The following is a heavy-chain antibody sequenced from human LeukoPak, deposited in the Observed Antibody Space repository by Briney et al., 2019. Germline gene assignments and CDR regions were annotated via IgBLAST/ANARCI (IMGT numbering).Heavy chain of an antibody. V-gene: IGHV4-39*02. CDR2: IYYSGST. CDR1: GGSISSSTYY. D-gene: IGHD5-18*01. Sequence: SETLSLTCTVSGGSISSSTYYWGWIRQPPGKGLEWIGSIYYSGSTYCTPSLKSRVTISVDTSKNQFSLKLSSVTAADTAVYYCAREVGYSYGYSAVKYFDYWGQGALVTVSS. J-gene: IGHJ4*02. CDR3: AREVGYSYGYSAVKYFDY.